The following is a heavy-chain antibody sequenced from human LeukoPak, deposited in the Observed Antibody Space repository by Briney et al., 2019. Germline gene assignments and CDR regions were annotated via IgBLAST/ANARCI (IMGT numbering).Heavy chain of an antibody. CDR1: GFTFGKYW. V-gene: IGHV3-7*03. D-gene: IGHD3-3*01. J-gene: IGHJ4*02. CDR2: IKLDGSEK. CDR3: ARDQYDTWSRRGNFDS. Sequence: GGSLRLSWVASGFTFGKYWMSWVRQAPGKGLEWVANIKLDGSEKNYVDSVKGRFTISRDNTKNSLYLQMNSLRAEDTAVFYCARDQYDTWSRRGNFDSWGQGTLVIVSS.